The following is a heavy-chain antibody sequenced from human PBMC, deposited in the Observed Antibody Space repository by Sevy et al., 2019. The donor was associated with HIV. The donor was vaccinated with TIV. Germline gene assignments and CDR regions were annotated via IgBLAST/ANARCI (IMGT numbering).Heavy chain of an antibody. D-gene: IGHD3-16*01. CDR2: ISSGSSTT. V-gene: IGHV3-48*03. CDR3: ARERGEFQFDY. Sequence: GGSLRLSCAASGFNLSNYEMNWVRQAPGKGLEWVSYISSGSSTTSHADSVKGRFTISRDNAKNSLYLQMNSLRGEDTAVYYCARERGEFQFDYWGQGPLVTVSS. J-gene: IGHJ4*02. CDR1: GFNLSNYE.